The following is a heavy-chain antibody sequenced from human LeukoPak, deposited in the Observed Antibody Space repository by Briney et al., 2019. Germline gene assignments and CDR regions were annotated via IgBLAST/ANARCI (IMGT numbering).Heavy chain of an antibody. CDR2: FDPEDGET. CDR1: GYTHTELS. J-gene: IGHJ4*02. CDR3: ATVQPPHYGGNSYYFDY. V-gene: IGHV1-24*01. D-gene: IGHD4-23*01. Sequence: ASVKVSCKVSGYTHTELSMHWVRQAPGKGLEWMGGFDPEDGETTYAQKFQGRVTMTEDTSTDTAYMELSSLRSEDTAVYYCATVQPPHYGGNSYYFDYWGQGTLVTVSS.